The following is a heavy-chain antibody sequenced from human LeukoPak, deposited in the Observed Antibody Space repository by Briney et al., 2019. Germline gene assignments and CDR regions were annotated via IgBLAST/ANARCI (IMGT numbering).Heavy chain of an antibody. J-gene: IGHJ4*02. CDR3: ARGFEVVAATDY. CDR2: MNPNSGNT. D-gene: IGHD2-15*01. Sequence: ASVKVSCKASGYTFTSYDINWVRQATGQGLEWMGWMNPNSGNTGYAQKFQGRVTMTRNTSISTAYMELSGLRSEDTAVYYCARGFEVVAATDYWGQGTLVTVSS. V-gene: IGHV1-8*01. CDR1: GYTFTSYD.